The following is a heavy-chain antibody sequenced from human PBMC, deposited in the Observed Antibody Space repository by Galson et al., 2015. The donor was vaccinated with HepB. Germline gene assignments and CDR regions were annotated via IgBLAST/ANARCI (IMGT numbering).Heavy chain of an antibody. D-gene: IGHD2-2*01. CDR3: ARVPGTIYNYGMDV. CDR2: TYFRARWYS. Sequence: CAISGDSVSNINAAWYRIRQSPSRGLEWLGRTYFRARWYSDYTVSLRGRIAINADTSKNQFSLQLNSVTPEDTAVYYCARVPGTIYNYGMDVWGQGTTVTVSS. J-gene: IGHJ6*02. CDR1: GDSVSNINAA. V-gene: IGHV6-1*01.